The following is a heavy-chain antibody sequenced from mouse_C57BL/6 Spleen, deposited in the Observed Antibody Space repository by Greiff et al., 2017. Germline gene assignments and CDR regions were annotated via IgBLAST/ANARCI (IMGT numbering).Heavy chain of an antibody. Sequence: QVQLQQSGPELVKPGASVKISCKASGYTFTDYYINWVKQRPGQGLEWIGWIFPGSGSTYYNEKFKGKATLTVDKSSSTAYMLLSSLTSEDSAVYFCARSDGNLRGRYYFDYWGQGTTLTVSS. CDR3: ARSDGNLRGRYYFDY. CDR2: IFPGSGST. V-gene: IGHV1-75*01. D-gene: IGHD2-1*01. J-gene: IGHJ2*01. CDR1: GYTFTDYY.